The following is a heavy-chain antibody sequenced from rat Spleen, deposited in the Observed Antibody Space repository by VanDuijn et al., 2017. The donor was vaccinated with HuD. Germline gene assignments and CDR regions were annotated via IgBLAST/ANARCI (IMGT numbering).Heavy chain of an antibody. CDR3: ARDYGGYSDWFAY. J-gene: IGHJ3*01. D-gene: IGHD1-11*01. V-gene: IGHV5-7*01. Sequence: EVQLVESGGGLVQPGGSLTLYCAASGFTFRDHYMPWVRQAPTKVLEWVATISYDGSTTYYRDSVKGRFTISRDNAKSTLYLQMDSLRSEDTATYYCARDYGGYSDWFAYWGQGTLVTVSS. CDR2: ISYDGSTT. CDR1: GFTFRDHY.